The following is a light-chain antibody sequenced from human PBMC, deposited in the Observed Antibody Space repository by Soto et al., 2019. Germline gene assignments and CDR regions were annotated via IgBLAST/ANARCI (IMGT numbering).Light chain of an antibody. V-gene: IGKV1-5*01. CDR2: DVS. J-gene: IGKJ1*01. CDR1: QTISSW. CDR3: QQYNTFWT. Sequence: DLQMTQSPSTLSASVGDRVTITCRASQTISSWLAWYQQKPGKAPKLLIYDVSSLESGVPSRFSGSGSGTEFTLTISSLQPDDFATYYCQQYNTFWTFGQGTKVDI.